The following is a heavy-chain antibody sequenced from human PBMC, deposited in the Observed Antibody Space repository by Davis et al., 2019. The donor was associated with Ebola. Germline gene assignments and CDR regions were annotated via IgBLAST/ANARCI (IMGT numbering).Heavy chain of an antibody. CDR2: ISTYNGNT. J-gene: IGHJ6*02. CDR1: GYTFTSYG. Sequence: AASVKVSCKASGYTFTSYGISWVRQAPRQGLEWMGWISTYNGNTNFAQKLQGRVTMTTETSKSSAYMELRSLRSDDTAVYYCARMAAAGTKLDVWGQGTTVTVSS. V-gene: IGHV1-18*04. D-gene: IGHD6-13*01. CDR3: ARMAAAGTKLDV.